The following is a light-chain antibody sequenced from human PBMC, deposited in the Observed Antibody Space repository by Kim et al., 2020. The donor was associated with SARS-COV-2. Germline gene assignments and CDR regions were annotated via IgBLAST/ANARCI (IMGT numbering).Light chain of an antibody. J-gene: IGLJ2*01. CDR2: VNSDGSH. CDR3: QTWGTTVV. Sequence: GASVKLTCTLSSGHITYAIAWHQQQPEKGPRYLMKVNSDGSHNKGDGIPDRFSGSSSGADRYLTISILQSEDEADYYCQTWGTTVVFGGGTQLTVL. CDR1: SGHITYA. V-gene: IGLV4-69*01.